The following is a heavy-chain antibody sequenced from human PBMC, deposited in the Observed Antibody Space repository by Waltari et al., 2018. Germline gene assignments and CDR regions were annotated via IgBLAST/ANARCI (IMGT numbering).Heavy chain of an antibody. CDR3: AXAXCGYYCTXFXY. CDR2: IYYSGXT. D-gene: IGHD3-22*01. Sequence: QLXXQESGPGXVKPSEXXXLTCTVSGGSISSSSYYWGWIRQPPGKGLEWIGSIYYSGXTYYNPSLKXRXTISVDTXKNQFSLKLSSVTAADTXVYYCAXAXCGYYCTXFXYWGQGTXVXVXS. J-gene: IGHJ4*02. CDR1: GGSISSSSYY. V-gene: IGHV4-39*07.